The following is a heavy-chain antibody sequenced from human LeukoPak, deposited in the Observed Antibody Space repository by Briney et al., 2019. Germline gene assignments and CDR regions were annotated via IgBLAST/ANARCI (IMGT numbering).Heavy chain of an antibody. V-gene: IGHV1-2*02. Sequence: PSVKVSCKASGYTFTDYYMHWVRQAPGQGLEWMGWINPNSGDTDYAQKFQGRVTMTRDTSISTAYMELSRLRSDDTAVYYCATDYGDYESGYWGQGTLVTVSS. J-gene: IGHJ4*02. D-gene: IGHD4-17*01. CDR2: INPNSGDT. CDR1: GYTFTDYY. CDR3: ATDYGDYESGY.